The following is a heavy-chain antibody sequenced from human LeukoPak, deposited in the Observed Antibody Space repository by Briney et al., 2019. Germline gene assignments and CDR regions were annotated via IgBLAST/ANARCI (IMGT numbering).Heavy chain of an antibody. V-gene: IGHV3-48*01. CDR2: ISSSSSTI. D-gene: IGHD3-22*01. CDR1: GFTFSSYS. J-gene: IGHJ4*02. Sequence: GGSLRLSCAASGFTFSSYSMNWVRQAPGKGLEWVSYISSSSSTIYYADSVKGRFTISRDNAKNSLYLQMNSLRAEDTAVYYCARDLYDSSGYYYPQAHWGQGTLVTVSS. CDR3: ARDLYDSSGYYYPQAH.